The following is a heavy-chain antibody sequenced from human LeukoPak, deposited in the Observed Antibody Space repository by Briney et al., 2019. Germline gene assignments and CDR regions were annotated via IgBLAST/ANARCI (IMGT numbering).Heavy chain of an antibody. CDR1: GFTASSNY. Sequence: GGSLRLSCAASGFTASSNYMSWVRQAPGKGLEWVSVIYSGGSTYYADSVKGRFTISRDNSKNTLYLQMNSLRAEDTAVYYCARSKTVAGIVAWAGAFDIWGQGTMVTVSS. D-gene: IGHD6-19*01. J-gene: IGHJ3*02. CDR2: IYSGGST. V-gene: IGHV3-53*01. CDR3: ARSKTVAGIVAWAGAFDI.